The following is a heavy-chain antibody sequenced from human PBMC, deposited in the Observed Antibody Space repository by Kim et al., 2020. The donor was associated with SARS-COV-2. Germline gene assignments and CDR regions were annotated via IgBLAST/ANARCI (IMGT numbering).Heavy chain of an antibody. CDR1: GFTVSSNY. D-gene: IGHD3-10*01. J-gene: IGHJ3*02. Sequence: GGSLRLSCAASGFTVSSNYMSWVRQAPGKGLEWVSVIYSGGSTYYADSVKGRFTISRHNSKNTLYLQMNSLRAEDTAVYYCARVGVRGVISDAFDIWGQGTMVTVSS. V-gene: IGHV3-53*04. CDR3: ARVGVRGVISDAFDI. CDR2: IYSGGST.